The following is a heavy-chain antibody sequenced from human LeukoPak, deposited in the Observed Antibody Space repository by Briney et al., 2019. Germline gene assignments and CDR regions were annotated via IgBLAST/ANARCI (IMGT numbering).Heavy chain of an antibody. V-gene: IGHV3-23*01. CDR1: GFSFSSYA. CDR3: AKDLGVAARPSYHY. CDR2: ITYSGDNT. J-gene: IGHJ4*02. D-gene: IGHD6-6*01. Sequence: GGSLRLSCAASGFSFSSYAMSWVRQAPGKGLEWVSTITYSGDNTYYADSVRGQFTISRDNSKNTLFLQMNSLRPDDTAVYYCAKDLGVAARPSYHYWGQGTLVTVSS.